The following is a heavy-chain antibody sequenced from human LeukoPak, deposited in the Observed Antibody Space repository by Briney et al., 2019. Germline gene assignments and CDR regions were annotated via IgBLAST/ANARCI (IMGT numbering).Heavy chain of an antibody. V-gene: IGHV3-21*01. D-gene: IGHD3-16*01. CDR2: ISAGSTYI. CDR1: GFTFSSYE. CDR3: ARQYGGYDY. J-gene: IGHJ4*02. Sequence: PGGSLRLSCAASGFTFSSYEMNWVRQAPGKGLEWVSSISAGSTYIYYADSVTGRFTISRDDAKNSLYLHMNSLRAEDTAVYYCARQYGGYDYWGQGTLVTVSS.